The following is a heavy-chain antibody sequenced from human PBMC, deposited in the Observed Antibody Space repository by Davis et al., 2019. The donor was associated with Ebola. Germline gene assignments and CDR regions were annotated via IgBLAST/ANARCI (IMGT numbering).Heavy chain of an antibody. Sequence: AASVKVSCKTSGYTFTNYDINWVRQATGQGLEWMGWMNPNSGNTGYAQKFQGRVTMTRNTTTSTAYMELRSLRSDDTAVYYCARDYQTALDRYYYYGMDVWGQGTTVTVSS. J-gene: IGHJ6*02. D-gene: IGHD5-18*01. CDR3: ARDYQTALDRYYYYGMDV. CDR2: MNPNSGNT. CDR1: GYTFTNYD. V-gene: IGHV1-8*01.